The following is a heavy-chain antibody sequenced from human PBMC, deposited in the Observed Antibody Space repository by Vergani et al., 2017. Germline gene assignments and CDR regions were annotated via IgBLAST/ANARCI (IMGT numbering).Heavy chain of an antibody. CDR2: IYYSGST. V-gene: IGHV4-39*02. J-gene: IGHJ4*02. CDR1: GGSISSSSYY. CDR3: AKDRGSGYSGTHFDY. Sequence: QLQLQESGPGLVKPSETLSLTCTVSGGSISSSSYYWGWIRQPPGKGLEWIGSIYYSGSTYYNPSLKSRVTISVDTSKNQFSLKLSSVTAADTAVYYCAKDRGSGYSGTHFDYWGQGTLVTVSS. D-gene: IGHD3-22*01.